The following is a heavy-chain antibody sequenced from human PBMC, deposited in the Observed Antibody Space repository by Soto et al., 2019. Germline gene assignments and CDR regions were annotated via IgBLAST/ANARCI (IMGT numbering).Heavy chain of an antibody. Sequence: SETLSLTCTVSGGSISSSSYYWCWIRQPPGKGLEWIGSIYYSGSTYYNPSLKSRVTISVDTSKNQFSLKLSSVTAADTAVYYCARLQWLVLFDYWGQGTLVTVSS. CDR3: ARLQWLVLFDY. V-gene: IGHV4-39*01. J-gene: IGHJ4*02. D-gene: IGHD6-19*01. CDR1: GGSISSSSYY. CDR2: IYYSGST.